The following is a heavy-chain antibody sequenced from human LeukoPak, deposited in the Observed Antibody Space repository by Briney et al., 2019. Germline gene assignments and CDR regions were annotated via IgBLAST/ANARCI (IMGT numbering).Heavy chain of an antibody. V-gene: IGHV1-3*04. CDR2: INTGNGNT. CDR3: ARERAVGATTSWFDP. CDR1: GYTFTSYA. Sequence: GASVKVSCKASGYTFTSYAMHWVRQAPGQRLEWMGWINTGNGNTKYSQKFQGRVTITKGTSASTAYMELSSLRSEDTAVYYCARERAVGATTSWFDPWGQGTLVTVSS. J-gene: IGHJ5*02. D-gene: IGHD1-26*01.